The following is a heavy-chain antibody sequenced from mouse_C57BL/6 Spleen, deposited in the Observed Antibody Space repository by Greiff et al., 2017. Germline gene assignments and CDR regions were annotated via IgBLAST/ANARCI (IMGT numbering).Heavy chain of an antibody. V-gene: IGHV1-64*01. CDR3: ARRGLYYDYDEGYFDV. CDR1: GYTFTSYW. Sequence: QVQLQQPGAELVKPGASVKLSCKPSGYTFTSYWMHWVKRRPGQGLEWIGMIHPNSGSTNYNEKFKSKATLTVDKSSSTAYMQLSSLTSEDSAVYYCARRGLYYDYDEGYFDVWGTGTTVTVSS. J-gene: IGHJ1*03. CDR2: IHPNSGST. D-gene: IGHD2-4*01.